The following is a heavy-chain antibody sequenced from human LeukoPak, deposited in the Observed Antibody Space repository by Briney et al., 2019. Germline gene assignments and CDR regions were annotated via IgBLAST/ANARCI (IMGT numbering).Heavy chain of an antibody. CDR2: IYYSGST. CDR1: GGSISSSSYY. V-gene: IGHV4-39*01. J-gene: IGHJ6*02. Sequence: SETLSLTCTVSGGSISSSSYYWGWIRQPPGKGMEWIGSIYYSGSTYYNPSLKSRVTISVDTSKNQFSLKLSSVTAADTAVYYCARAGETAVGNVLLWFGELDGMDVWGQGTTVTVSS. CDR3: ARAGETAVGNVLLWFGELDGMDV. D-gene: IGHD3-10*01.